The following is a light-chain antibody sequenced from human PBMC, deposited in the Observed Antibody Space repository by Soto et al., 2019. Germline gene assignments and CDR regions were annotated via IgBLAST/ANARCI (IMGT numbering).Light chain of an antibody. CDR1: ESISNY. V-gene: IGKV1-33*01. Sequence: IQMTQSPTFRSASVGDRVTITCQASESISNYFSWYQQKPGKAHKXLIYDASNLETGVPSRFSGSGSGTDFTFTISSPQPEDIATYYCQQYDNLPLTFGGGTKVDIK. CDR2: DAS. J-gene: IGKJ4*01. CDR3: QQYDNLPLT.